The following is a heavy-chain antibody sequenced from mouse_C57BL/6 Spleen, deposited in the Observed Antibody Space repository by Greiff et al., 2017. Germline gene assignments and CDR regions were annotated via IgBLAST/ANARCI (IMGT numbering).Heavy chain of an antibody. CDR1: GYTFTSYW. CDR3: ARCGNYYFDY. CDR2: IDPSDSYT. D-gene: IGHD2-1*01. V-gene: IGHV1-50*01. J-gene: IGHJ2*01. Sequence: QVQLQQPGAELVKPGASVKLSCKASGYTFTSYWMQWVKQRPGQGLEWIGEIDPSDSYTNYNQKFKGKATLTVDTSSSTACMQLSSLTSEDSAVYYCARCGNYYFDYWGQGTTLTVSS.